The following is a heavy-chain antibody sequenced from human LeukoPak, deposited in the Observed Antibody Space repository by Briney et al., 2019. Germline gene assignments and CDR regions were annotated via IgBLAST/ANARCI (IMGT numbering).Heavy chain of an antibody. CDR1: GGSITSSTYY. CDR2: IYYTGST. CDR3: ARRHLSSGSRYFDL. J-gene: IGHJ2*01. Sequence: SETLSLTCTVSGGSITSSTYYWGWIRQPPGKGPEWIGSIYYTGSTNYNPSLKSRVTISLDTSKNQFSLKLTSVTAADTAVYYCARRHLSSGSRYFDLWGRGTLVTVSS. V-gene: IGHV4-39*07. D-gene: IGHD3-10*01.